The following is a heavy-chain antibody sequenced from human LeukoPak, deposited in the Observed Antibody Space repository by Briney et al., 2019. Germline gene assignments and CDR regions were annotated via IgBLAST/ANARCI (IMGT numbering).Heavy chain of an antibody. J-gene: IGHJ5*02. CDR2: ISGSGGNT. CDR1: GFTFNDCA. Sequence: GGSLRLSCAASGFTFNDCAMTWVRQAPGKGLDWVSAISGSGGNTYYVDSVKGRFTISRDNSKNTFYLQMNSLRAEDTAVYYCAKVTGYNSGWFDNWGQGTLVTVSS. V-gene: IGHV3-23*01. CDR3: AKVTGYNSGWFDN. D-gene: IGHD6-19*01.